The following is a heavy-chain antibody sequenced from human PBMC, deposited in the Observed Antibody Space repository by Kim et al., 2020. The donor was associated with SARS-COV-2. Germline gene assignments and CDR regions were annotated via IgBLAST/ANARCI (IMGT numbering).Heavy chain of an antibody. CDR3: ARDSNWSFDY. CDR1: GFTFSIST. V-gene: IGHV3-48*02. CDR2: IRERSNDI. D-gene: IGHD6-13*01. Sequence: GGSLRLSCAASGFTFSISTMNWVRQAPGKGLEWVSHIRERSNDINYADSVKGRFTISRDNAKNSLYLQMNSLRDEDTAVYYCARDSNWSFDYWGQGTLVTVSS. J-gene: IGHJ4*02.